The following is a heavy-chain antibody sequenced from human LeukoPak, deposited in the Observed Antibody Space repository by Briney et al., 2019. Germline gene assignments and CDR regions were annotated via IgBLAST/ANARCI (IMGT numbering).Heavy chain of an antibody. J-gene: IGHJ4*02. CDR1: GFTFSSYW. CDR2: IKQGGSEK. Sequence: PGGSLRLSCAASGFTFSSYWMSWVRQAPGKGLEWVANIKQGGSEKYYVDSVKGRFTISRDNAKNSLYLQMNSLRAEDTAVYYCARAAAHYDILTGYSYYFDYWGQGTLVTVSS. V-gene: IGHV3-7*01. CDR3: ARAAAHYDILTGYSYYFDY. D-gene: IGHD3-9*01.